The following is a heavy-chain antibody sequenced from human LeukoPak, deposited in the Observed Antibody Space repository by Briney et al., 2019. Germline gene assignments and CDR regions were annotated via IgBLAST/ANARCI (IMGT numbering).Heavy chain of an antibody. Sequence: GRSLRLSFAASGFTFNTFNMNWVRQAPGKGLEWVSSITSGGDYIYYADAVKGRFTTSRDNAKNSLSLQLNSLRVEDMAVYYCARGHYDVLAASYKWTPDYWGQGTLVTVSS. CDR2: ITSGGDYI. D-gene: IGHD3-9*01. J-gene: IGHJ4*02. CDR3: ARGHYDVLAASYKWTPDY. V-gene: IGHV3-21*01. CDR1: GFTFNTFN.